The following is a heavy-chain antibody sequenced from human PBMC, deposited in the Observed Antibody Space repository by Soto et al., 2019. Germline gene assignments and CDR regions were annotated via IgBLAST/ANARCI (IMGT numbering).Heavy chain of an antibody. CDR2: IYHSGST. V-gene: IGHV4-4*02. Sequence: GTLALTCAVSGGSISSSNWWGCVRQPPGKGLEWIGEIYHSGSTNYNPSLKSRVTISVDKSKNQFSLKLSSVTAADTAVYYCARATTITNWFDPWGQGTLVTVSS. CDR3: ARATTITNWFDP. D-gene: IGHD5-12*01. J-gene: IGHJ5*02. CDR1: GGSISSSNW.